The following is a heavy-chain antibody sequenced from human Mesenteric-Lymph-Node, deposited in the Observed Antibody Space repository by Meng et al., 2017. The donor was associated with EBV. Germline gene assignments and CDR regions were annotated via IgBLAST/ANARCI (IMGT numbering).Heavy chain of an antibody. CDR1: GFSPPTSGVG. CDR2: IYWDDDK. V-gene: IGHV2-5*02. D-gene: IGHD1-26*01. Sequence: QIPLKEAGPTPVKPTQTLTLPFTFVGFSPPTSGVGVGWIRQPPGKALEWLALIYWDDDKRYSPSLKGRLTITKDTSKNQVVLTMTNIDPMDTATYFCAHRPGVGAIDFDYWGQGTLVTVSS. J-gene: IGHJ4*02. CDR3: AHRPGVGAIDFDY.